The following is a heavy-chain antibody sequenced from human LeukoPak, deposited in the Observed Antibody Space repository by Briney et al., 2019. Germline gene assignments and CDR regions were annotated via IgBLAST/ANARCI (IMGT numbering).Heavy chain of an antibody. V-gene: IGHV3-7*01. CDR2: IKDDGSEK. CDR3: TNWGDTWGLDF. J-gene: IGHJ4*02. Sequence: GGSLRLSCAASGLNFRKSWMTWVRQAPGRGLGWVANIKDDGSEKYYVDSVKDRFAISRDNAKNSLYLQMNSLSAEDTAVYFCTNWGDTWGLDFWGQGILVSVSS. CDR1: GLNFRKSW. D-gene: IGHD7-27*01.